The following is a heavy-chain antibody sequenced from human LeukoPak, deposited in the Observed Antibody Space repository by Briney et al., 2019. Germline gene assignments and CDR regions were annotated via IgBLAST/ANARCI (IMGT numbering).Heavy chain of an antibody. CDR2: ISAYNGNT. Sequence: ASVKVSCKASGYTFTSYGISWVRQAPGQRLEWMGWISAYNGNTNYAQKLHGRVTMTTETSTSTAYMELRSLRSDDTAVYYCARGPTMVRGVIISPYYYYYYMDVWGKGTTVTISS. J-gene: IGHJ6*03. D-gene: IGHD3-10*01. CDR3: ARGPTMVRGVIISPYYYYYYMDV. CDR1: GYTFTSYG. V-gene: IGHV1-18*01.